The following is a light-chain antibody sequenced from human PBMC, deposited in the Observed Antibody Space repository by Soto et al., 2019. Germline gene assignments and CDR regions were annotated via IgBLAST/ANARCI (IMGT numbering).Light chain of an antibody. J-gene: IGKJ4*01. V-gene: IGKV3-15*01. CDR1: QNIYSN. CDR2: RAS. Sequence: IVMTQSPATLSVSPGERATLSCRASQNIYSNIAWYQQRPGQAPRLLIYRASTRATGVPARFSGSRSGTEFTLTINSLQSEDFAVYYCQRYNNWPLTFGGGTKVDIK. CDR3: QRYNNWPLT.